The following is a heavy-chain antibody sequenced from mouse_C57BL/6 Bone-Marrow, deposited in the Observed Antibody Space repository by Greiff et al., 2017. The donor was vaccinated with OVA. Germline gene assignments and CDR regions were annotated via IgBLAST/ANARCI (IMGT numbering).Heavy chain of an antibody. CDR3: TRVGNWAWFAY. D-gene: IGHD4-1*01. CDR2: IDPETGGT. CDR1: GYTFTDYE. Sequence: LVESGAELVRPGASVTLSCKASGYTFTDYEMHWVKQTPVHGLEWIGAIDPETGGTAYNQKFKGKAILTADKSSSTAYMELRSLTSEDSAVYYCTRVGNWAWFAYWGQGTLVTVSA. J-gene: IGHJ3*01. V-gene: IGHV1-15*01.